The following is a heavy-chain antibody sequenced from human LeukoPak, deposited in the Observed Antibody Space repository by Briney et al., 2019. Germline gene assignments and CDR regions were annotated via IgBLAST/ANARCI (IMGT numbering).Heavy chain of an antibody. CDR2: ISSSSSYI. V-gene: IGHV3-21*01. D-gene: IGHD3-22*01. J-gene: IGHJ4*02. Sequence: GGSLRLSCAASGFTFSSDSMNWVRQAPGKGLEWVSSISSSSSYIYYADSVKGRFTISRDNAKNSLYLQMNSLRAEYTAVYYCASERSGYYFFDYWGQGTLVTVSS. CDR3: ASERSGYYFFDY. CDR1: GFTFSSDS.